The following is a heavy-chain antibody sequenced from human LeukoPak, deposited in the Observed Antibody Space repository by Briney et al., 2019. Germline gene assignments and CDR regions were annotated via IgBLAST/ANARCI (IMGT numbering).Heavy chain of an antibody. CDR1: GFTFSSYG. D-gene: IGHD6-13*01. CDR3: AKAMGIAAAGTPVNY. Sequence: PGGSLRLSCAASGFTFSSYGMHWVRQAPGKGLEWVAVISYDGSNKYYADSVKGRFTISRDNSKNTLYPQMNSLRAEDTAVYYCAKAMGIAAAGTPVNYWGQGTLVTVSS. J-gene: IGHJ4*02. V-gene: IGHV3-30*18. CDR2: ISYDGSNK.